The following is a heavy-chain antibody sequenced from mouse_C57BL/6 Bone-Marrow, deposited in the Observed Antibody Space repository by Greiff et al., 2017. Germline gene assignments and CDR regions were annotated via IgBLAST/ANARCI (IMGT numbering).Heavy chain of an antibody. CDR3: EREDGYYFFYAMDY. Sequence: VHLVESGPELVKPGASVKISCKASGYTFTDYYINWVKQRPGQGLEWIGWIFPGSGSTYYNEKFKGKATLTVDKSSSTAYMLLSSLTSEDSAVYFCEREDGYYFFYAMDYWGQGTSVTVSS. D-gene: IGHD2-3*01. J-gene: IGHJ4*01. CDR1: GYTFTDYY. V-gene: IGHV1-75*01. CDR2: IFPGSGST.